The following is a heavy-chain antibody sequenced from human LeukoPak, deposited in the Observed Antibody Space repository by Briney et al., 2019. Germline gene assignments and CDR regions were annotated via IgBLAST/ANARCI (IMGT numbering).Heavy chain of an antibody. CDR3: AKDRSSGSYLWWFDP. CDR2: ISGSGGST. D-gene: IGHD1-26*01. V-gene: IGHV3-23*01. CDR1: GFTFSSYG. J-gene: IGHJ5*02. Sequence: GGTLRLSCAASGFTFSSYGMSWVRQAPGKGLEWVSAISGSGGSTYYADSVKGRFTISRDNSKNRLYLQMNSLRAEDTVVYYCAKDRSSGSYLWWFDPWGQGTLVIVSS.